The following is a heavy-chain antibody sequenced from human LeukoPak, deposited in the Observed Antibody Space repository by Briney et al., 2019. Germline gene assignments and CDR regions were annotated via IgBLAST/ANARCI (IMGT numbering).Heavy chain of an antibody. D-gene: IGHD6-13*01. J-gene: IGHJ6*03. CDR3: ARALGSSWYYYYYYYMDV. Sequence: KPSETLSLTCAVYGGSFSGYYWSWIRQPPGKGLEWIGEINHSGSTNYNPSLKSRVTISVDTSKNQFSLKLSSVTAADTAVYYCARALGSSWYYYYYYYMDVWGKGTTVTISS. CDR1: GGSFSGYY. V-gene: IGHV4-34*01. CDR2: INHSGST.